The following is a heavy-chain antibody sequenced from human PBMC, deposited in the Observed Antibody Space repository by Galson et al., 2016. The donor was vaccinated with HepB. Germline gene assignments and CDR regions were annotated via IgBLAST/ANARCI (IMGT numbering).Heavy chain of an antibody. CDR2: ISGSGAAT. J-gene: IGHJ4*02. D-gene: IGHD5-24*01. Sequence: SLRLSCAASGFSFSTCAMTWVRQAPGNGLEWVAAISGSGAATYYAHSVQGRFSISRDNAKNTLDLQMSSLRVDDTAVYFCAKDLRDGTYYLDYWGQGTLVTVTA. CDR1: GFSFSTCA. CDR3: AKDLRDGTYYLDY. V-gene: IGHV3-23*01.